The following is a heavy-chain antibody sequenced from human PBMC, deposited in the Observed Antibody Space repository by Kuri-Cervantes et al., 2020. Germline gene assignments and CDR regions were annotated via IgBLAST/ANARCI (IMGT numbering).Heavy chain of an antibody. CDR1: GYTFSSYD. CDR3: ARGPPGIAAAAVPEYFQH. D-gene: IGHD6-13*01. Sequence: ASAKVFCKASGYTFSSYDISWVRQAPGEGLEWMGWISAYNGNTNYAQKLQCRVTMTTDTSTSTAYMELRNLRSDDTAVYYCARGPPGIAAAAVPEYFQHWGQGTLVTVSS. V-gene: IGHV1-18*01. CDR2: ISAYNGNT. J-gene: IGHJ1*01.